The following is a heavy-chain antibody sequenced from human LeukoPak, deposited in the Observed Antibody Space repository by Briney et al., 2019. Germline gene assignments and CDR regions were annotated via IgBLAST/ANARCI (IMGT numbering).Heavy chain of an antibody. CDR3: ARDRAEGKTWVEFDP. J-gene: IGHJ5*02. V-gene: IGHV3-66*02. CDR2: IYSDGVT. CDR1: GFIVNSYA. Sequence: PGGSLRLSCAASGFIVNSYAMSWVRQAPGKGLAWVSLIYSDGVTQHADSVKGLFTISRDNSKNTLYLQMNSLRDEDTAVYFCARDRAEGKTWVEFDPWGQGTLVTVSS.